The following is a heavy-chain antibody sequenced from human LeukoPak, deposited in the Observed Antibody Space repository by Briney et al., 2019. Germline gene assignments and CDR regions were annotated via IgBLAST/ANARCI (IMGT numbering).Heavy chain of an antibody. CDR3: ARSSSSSWYEYYYYYYMDV. Sequence: SETLSLTCTVSGGYISSYYWSWIRQPPGKGLEWIGYIYTSGSTNYNPSLKSRVTISVDTSTNQFSLKLSSVTAADTAVYYCARSSSSSWYEYYYYYYMDVWGKGTTVIVSS. CDR2: IYTSGST. CDR1: GGYISSYY. V-gene: IGHV4-4*09. J-gene: IGHJ6*03. D-gene: IGHD6-13*01.